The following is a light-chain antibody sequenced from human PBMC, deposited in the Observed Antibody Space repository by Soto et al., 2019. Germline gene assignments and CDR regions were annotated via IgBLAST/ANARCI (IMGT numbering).Light chain of an antibody. CDR1: QSVSRSY. CDR3: QQYCDSPPWT. CDR2: GAS. J-gene: IGKJ1*01. V-gene: IGKV3-20*01. Sequence: EIVLTQSPGTLSLSPGERATLSCRASQSVSRSYLAWYQQKPGQAPRLLIYGASIRATGIPDRFSGSGSGTYFSLTINNLEPEDFAVYYCQQYCDSPPWTFGQGTKVEIK.